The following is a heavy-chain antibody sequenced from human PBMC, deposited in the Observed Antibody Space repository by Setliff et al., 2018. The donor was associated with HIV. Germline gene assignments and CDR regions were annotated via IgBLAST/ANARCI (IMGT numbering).Heavy chain of an antibody. D-gene: IGHD3-10*01. CDR2: IYTSGST. CDR3: AVLTHYYGSGSSGPTYYYYYMDV. V-gene: IGHV4-4*07. J-gene: IGHJ6*03. Sequence: SETLSLTCTVSGGSISSYYWSWIRQPAGKGLEWIGRIYTSGSTNFNPSLKSRVTISFDTSKNQFSLKLNSVTAADTAVYYCAVLTHYYGSGSSGPTYYYYYMDVWGKGTTVTVSS. CDR1: GGSISSYY.